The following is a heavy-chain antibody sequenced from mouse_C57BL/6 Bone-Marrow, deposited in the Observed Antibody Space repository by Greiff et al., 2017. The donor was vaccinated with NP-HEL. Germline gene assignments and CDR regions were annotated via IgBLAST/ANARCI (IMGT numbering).Heavy chain of an antibody. CDR3: ARKGIRIYYGFDY. J-gene: IGHJ2*01. Sequence: VQLQQSGPELVKPGASVKIPCKASGYTFTDYNMDWVKQSHGKSLEWIGDINPNNGGTIYNQKFKGKATLTVDKSSSTAYMELRSLTSEDTAVYYCARKGIRIYYGFDYWGQGTTLTVSS. V-gene: IGHV1-18*01. CDR1: GYTFTDYN. CDR2: INPNNGGT. D-gene: IGHD2-1*01.